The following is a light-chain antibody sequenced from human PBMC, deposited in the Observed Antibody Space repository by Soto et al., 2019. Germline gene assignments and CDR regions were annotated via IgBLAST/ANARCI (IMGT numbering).Light chain of an antibody. Sequence: DIQMTQYPSALSASVGDRVAISSRASQSISSWLAWYQQKPGKAPKLLIYDASSLESGVPSRFSGSGSGTEFTLTISSLQPDDFATYYCQQYNSYVTFGQGTKVDI. CDR2: DAS. J-gene: IGKJ1*01. CDR1: QSISSW. V-gene: IGKV1-5*01. CDR3: QQYNSYVT.